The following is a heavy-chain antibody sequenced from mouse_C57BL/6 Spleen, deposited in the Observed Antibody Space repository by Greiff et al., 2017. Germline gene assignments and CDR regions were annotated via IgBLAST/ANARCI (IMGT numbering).Heavy chain of an antibody. D-gene: IGHD2-3*01. CDR3: ARFYDGYALDY. CDR1: GYTFTSYG. Sequence: VQLQESGAELARPGASVKLSCKASGYTFTSYGISWVKQRPGQGLEWIGEIYPRSGNTYYNEKFKGKATLTADKSSSTAYMELRSLTSEDSAVYFCARFYDGYALDYWGQGTTLTVSS. V-gene: IGHV1-81*01. CDR2: IYPRSGNT. J-gene: IGHJ2*01.